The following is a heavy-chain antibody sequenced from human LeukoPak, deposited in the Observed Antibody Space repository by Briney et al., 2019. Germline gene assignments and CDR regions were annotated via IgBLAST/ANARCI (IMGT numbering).Heavy chain of an antibody. CDR1: GGTFSSYA. J-gene: IGHJ5*02. Sequence: SVKVSCKASGGTFSSYAISWVRQAPGQGLEWMGGIIPIFGTANYAQKFQGRVTITTDESTSTAYMDLSSLRSEDTAVYYCARGNSETYYYDSSGTGGFDPWGQGTLVTVSS. CDR3: ARGNSETYYYDSSGTGGFDP. V-gene: IGHV1-69*05. CDR2: IIPIFGTA. D-gene: IGHD3-22*01.